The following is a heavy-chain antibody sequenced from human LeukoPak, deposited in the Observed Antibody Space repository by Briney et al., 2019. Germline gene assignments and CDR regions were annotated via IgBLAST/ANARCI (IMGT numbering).Heavy chain of an antibody. Sequence: PGGSLRLSCAASGFTFRSYWTSWVRQVPGKGLEWVANIHQERRETKYVDSVRDRFTISRDNAKNSLFLKMNSLRVKDTGVYYCARDRGYGSGSYYIRVFDYWGQGTLVTVSS. V-gene: IGHV3-7*03. CDR1: GFTFRSYW. J-gene: IGHJ4*02. CDR2: IHQERRET. CDR3: ARDRGYGSGSYYIRVFDY. D-gene: IGHD3-10*01.